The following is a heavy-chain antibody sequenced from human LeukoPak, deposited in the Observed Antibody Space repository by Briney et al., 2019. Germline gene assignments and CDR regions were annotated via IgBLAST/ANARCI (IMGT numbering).Heavy chain of an antibody. J-gene: IGHJ1*01. D-gene: IGHD2-15*01. CDR1: GDSVSSGY. CDR2: IQDSGIT. Sequence: SETLSLICNVSGDSVSSGYWSWIRQSPGKGLEWIGFIQDSGITDYNPSLKSRLLMSVDISKHQFSLNLRSVTAADTAVYYCAGRGHRYSRDWGQGILVTISS. CDR3: AGRGHRYSRD. V-gene: IGHV4-4*09.